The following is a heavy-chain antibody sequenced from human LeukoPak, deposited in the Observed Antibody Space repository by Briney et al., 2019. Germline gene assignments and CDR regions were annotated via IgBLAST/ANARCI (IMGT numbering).Heavy chain of an antibody. V-gene: IGHV3-30*18. CDR1: GFAFSNYA. J-gene: IGHJ4*02. CDR2: ISYDGSNK. D-gene: IGHD6-6*01. Sequence: GGSLRLSCAASGFAFSNYAMTWVRQAPGKGLEWVAVISYDGSNKYYADSVKGRFTISRDNSKNTLYLQMNSLRAEDTAVYYCAKDSSSSGAFDYWGQGTLVTVSS. CDR3: AKDSSSSGAFDY.